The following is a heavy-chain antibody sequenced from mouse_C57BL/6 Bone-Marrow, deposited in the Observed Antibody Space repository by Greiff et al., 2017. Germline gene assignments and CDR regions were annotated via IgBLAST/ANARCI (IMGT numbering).Heavy chain of an antibody. CDR3: TRRGYSRSDWYFDV. CDR1: GYTFTSYW. J-gene: IGHJ1*03. V-gene: IGHV1-5*01. CDR2: IYPGNSDT. D-gene: IGHD3-1*01. Sequence: EVQLQQSGTVLARPGASVKMSCKTSGYTFTSYWMHWVKQRPGQGLEWIGAIYPGNSDTSYNQKFKGKAKLTAVTAASTAYMELSSLTNEDSAVYYCTRRGYSRSDWYFDVWGTGTTVTVSS.